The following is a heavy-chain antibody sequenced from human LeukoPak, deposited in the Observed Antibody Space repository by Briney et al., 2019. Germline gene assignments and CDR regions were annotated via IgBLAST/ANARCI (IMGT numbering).Heavy chain of an antibody. D-gene: IGHD2-2*01. CDR2: IPYDGSYK. J-gene: IGHJ4*02. Sequence: GGSLRLSCAASGFTFSSYGMHWVRQAPGKGLEWLAVIPYDGSYKFYADSVKGRVTISRDDSRSTLYLQMNSLRADDTAVYFCAKDHADIVGLPSAHIDSWGQGTLVTVSS. CDR3: AKDHADIVGLPSAHIDS. V-gene: IGHV3-30*18. CDR1: GFTFSSYG.